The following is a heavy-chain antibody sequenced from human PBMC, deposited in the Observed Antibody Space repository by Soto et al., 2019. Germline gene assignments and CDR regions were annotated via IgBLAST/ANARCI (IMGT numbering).Heavy chain of an antibody. Sequence: GESLKISCKGPGHLFNNHWIGWVRQTPGKGLEWMGLIFTRDSETKTSPSFQGHVSFSVDNSINTVYLQWTSLKTTDTGIYFCARGYFDSGHGYDLWGQGXLVTVYS. CDR2: IFTRDSET. J-gene: IGHJ5*02. V-gene: IGHV5-51*01. D-gene: IGHD3-10*01. CDR1: GHLFNNHW. CDR3: ARGYFDSGHGYDL.